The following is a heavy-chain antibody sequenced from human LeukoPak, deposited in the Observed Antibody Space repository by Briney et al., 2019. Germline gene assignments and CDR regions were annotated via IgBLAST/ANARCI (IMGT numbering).Heavy chain of an antibody. J-gene: IGHJ5*02. CDR1: GYTFTSYY. D-gene: IGHD3-22*01. CDR3: ARAGGAGYYYDSSGYWFDP. V-gene: IGHV1-46*01. Sequence: ASVKVSCKASGYTFTSYYMHWVRQAPGQGLEWMGIINPSGGSTSYAQKFQGRVTMTRDTSTSTVYTELSSLRSEDTAVYYCARAGGAGYYYDSSGYWFDPWGQGTLVTVSS. CDR2: INPSGGST.